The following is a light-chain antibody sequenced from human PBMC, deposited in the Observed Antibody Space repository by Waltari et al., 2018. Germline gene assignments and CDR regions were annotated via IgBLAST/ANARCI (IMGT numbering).Light chain of an antibody. V-gene: IGLV2-14*03. CDR1: ASDIGNHNF. CDR3: NSYTTKGTLVV. CDR2: DVS. Sequence: QSALTQPASVSASPGQSITISCTGTASDIGNHNFVSWYRQHPGKAPQLVIYDVSRRPFDISPRFSGSKSGTTASLTIFGLQPEDEADYYCNSYTTKGTLVVFGGGTKLTVL. J-gene: IGLJ3*02.